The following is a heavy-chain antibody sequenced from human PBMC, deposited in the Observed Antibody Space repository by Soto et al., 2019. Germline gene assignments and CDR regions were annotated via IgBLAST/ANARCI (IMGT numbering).Heavy chain of an antibody. CDR2: IIPIFGTA. J-gene: IGHJ5*02. D-gene: IGHD6-19*01. CDR1: GGTFSSYA. CDR3: ARETGPSGYSSGWYVHNWFDP. Sequence: SVKVSCKASGGTFSSYAISWVRQAPGQGLEWMGGIIPIFGTANYAQKFQGRVTITADESTSTAYMELSSLRSEDTAVYYCARETGPSGYSSGWYVHNWFDPWGQGTLVTVSS. V-gene: IGHV1-69*13.